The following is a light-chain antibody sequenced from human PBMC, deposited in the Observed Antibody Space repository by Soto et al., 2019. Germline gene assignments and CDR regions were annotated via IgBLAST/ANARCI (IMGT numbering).Light chain of an antibody. J-gene: IGKJ4*01. CDR1: QSVSSSY. Sequence: EIVLTQSPGTLSLSPGERATLSCRASQSVSSSYLAWYQQKPGQAPRHLIYGASSRATGIPDRFSGSGSGTGFTLTISRLEPEDFAVYYCQQYGSSPLTFGGGTKVEIK. V-gene: IGKV3-20*01. CDR3: QQYGSSPLT. CDR2: GAS.